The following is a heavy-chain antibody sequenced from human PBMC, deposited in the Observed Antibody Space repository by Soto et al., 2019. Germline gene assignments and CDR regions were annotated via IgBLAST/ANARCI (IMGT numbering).Heavy chain of an antibody. V-gene: IGHV3-23*01. CDR1: GFTFSSYA. D-gene: IGHD1-1*01. CDR3: AKEGESTGTTGDYFYMDV. Sequence: LRLSCAASGFTFSSYAMSWVRQAPGKGVEWVSAISGSGGSTYYADSVKGRFTISRDNSKNTLYLQMNSLRAEDTAVYYCAKEGESTGTTGDYFYMDVWGQAITVTVCS. CDR2: ISGSGGST. J-gene: IGHJ6*02.